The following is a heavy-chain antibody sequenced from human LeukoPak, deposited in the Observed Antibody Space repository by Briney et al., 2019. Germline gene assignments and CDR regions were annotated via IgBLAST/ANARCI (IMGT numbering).Heavy chain of an antibody. CDR3: ARDPSGTLDY. CDR2: ISYEGGTT. V-gene: IGHV3-30*03. Sequence: QPGRSLRLSCAGAGFTFINYGMHWVRQAPGKGLEWVAVISYEGGTTYYAASVKGRFNISRDNSRNTLYLQMTSLRAEDTAVYDCARDPSGTLDYWGQGTLVTVSS. CDR1: GFTFINYG. D-gene: IGHD3-16*01. J-gene: IGHJ4*02.